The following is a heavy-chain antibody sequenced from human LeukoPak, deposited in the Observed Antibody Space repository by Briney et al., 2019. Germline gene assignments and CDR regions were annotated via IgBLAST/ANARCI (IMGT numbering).Heavy chain of an antibody. CDR2: IYYSGST. V-gene: IGHV4-59*01. J-gene: IGHJ4*02. Sequence: SETLSLTCTVSGGSISSYYWSWIRQPPGKGLEWIGYIYYSGSTNYNPSLKSRVTISVDTSKNQFSLKLSSVTAGDTAVYYCAREKNYGDSYYFDYWGQGTLVTVSS. CDR3: AREKNYGDSYYFDY. D-gene: IGHD4-17*01. CDR1: GGSISSYY.